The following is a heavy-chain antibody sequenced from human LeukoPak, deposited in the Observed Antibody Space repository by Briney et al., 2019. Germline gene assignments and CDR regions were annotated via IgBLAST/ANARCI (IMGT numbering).Heavy chain of an antibody. CDR1: GFDFSNSW. Sequence: GGSLRLSCAASGFDFSNSWMSWVRQAPGKGLEWVADIEKDGSEKNYGDSVRGRLTISRDNAKNSLFLQMNSLRAEDTAVYYCASQDSNNAFEIWGQGTKVTVSS. CDR3: ASQDSNNAFEI. J-gene: IGHJ3*02. CDR2: IEKDGSEK. D-gene: IGHD3-22*01. V-gene: IGHV3-7*01.